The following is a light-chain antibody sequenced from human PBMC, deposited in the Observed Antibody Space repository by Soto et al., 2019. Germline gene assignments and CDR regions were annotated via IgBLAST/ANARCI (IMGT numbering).Light chain of an antibody. CDR2: DTS. J-gene: IGKJ5*01. CDR1: QSLANSF. V-gene: IGKV3-20*01. Sequence: TQPPSSLSASVGDRVIITCRASQSLANSFIAWYQQKPGQAPRLLIYDTSSRASGIPDRFSGSGSGTDFTLTISRLETEDFAVFYCQQYGTSEIIFGQGTRLEIK. CDR3: QQYGTSEII.